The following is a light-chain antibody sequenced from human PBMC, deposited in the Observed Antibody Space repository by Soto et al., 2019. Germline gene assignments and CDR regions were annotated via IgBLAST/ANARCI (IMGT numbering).Light chain of an antibody. V-gene: IGKV1-8*01. CDR2: AAS. Sequence: IQMTQSPSTLSGSVGHRVTITCRASQGISIYLAWYQQKPGKAPKLLTYAASTLQSGVPSRFSGSGSGTDFTLTISCLQSEDFATYYCQQYYSYPRTFGQGTKVDIK. CDR3: QQYYSYPRT. J-gene: IGKJ1*01. CDR1: QGISIY.